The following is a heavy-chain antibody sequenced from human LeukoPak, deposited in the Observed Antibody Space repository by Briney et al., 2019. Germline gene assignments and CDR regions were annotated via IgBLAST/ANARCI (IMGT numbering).Heavy chain of an antibody. CDR2: IDSSGGST. CDR3: AKFYGSGTYYNYPDY. Sequence: PGGSLRLSCAASGFTFSSYAMSWVRQAPGKGLEWVSTIDSSGGSTHYADSVKGRFAISRDNSENTPYVQMNSLRADDTAVYYCAKFYGSGTYYNYPDYWGQGTPVTVSS. D-gene: IGHD3-10*01. CDR1: GFTFSSYA. J-gene: IGHJ4*02. V-gene: IGHV3-23*01.